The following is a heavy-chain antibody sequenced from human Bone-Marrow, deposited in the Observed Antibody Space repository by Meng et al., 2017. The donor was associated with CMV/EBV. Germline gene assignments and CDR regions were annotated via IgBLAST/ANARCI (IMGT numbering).Heavy chain of an antibody. V-gene: IGHV4-4*02. J-gene: IGHJ4*02. CDR1: GASISSGQW. CDR2: IHHSGST. CDR3: ARKWLFGVVIAVFDY. Sequence: SETLSLTCAVSGASISSGQWWTWVRQPPGQGLEWIGEIHHSGSTNYNPSLESRVTISLDKSKNQFSLKLSSVTAADTAVYYCARKWLFGVVIAVFDYWGQGTLVTVSS. D-gene: IGHD3-3*01.